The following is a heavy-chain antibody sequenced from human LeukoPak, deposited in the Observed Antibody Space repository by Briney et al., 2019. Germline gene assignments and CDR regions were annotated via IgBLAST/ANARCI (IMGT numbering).Heavy chain of an antibody. CDR1: GGSISSNSYC. V-gene: IGHV4-39*01. J-gene: IGHJ4*02. Sequence: SETLSLTCTVSGGSISSNSYCWGWIRQPRGKGLKWIGRIYYSGSTYYNPSRKSRFTISVDRAKNRFNLKLSSVTAADTAVYYCARHRQGGIYSSSWYGFDYWGQGTLVTVSS. CDR3: ARHRQGGIYSSSWYGFDY. D-gene: IGHD6-13*01. CDR2: IYYSGST.